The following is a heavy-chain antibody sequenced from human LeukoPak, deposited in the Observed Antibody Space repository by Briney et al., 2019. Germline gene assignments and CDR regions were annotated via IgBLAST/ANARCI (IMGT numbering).Heavy chain of an antibody. CDR3: ARYPFDGYNYYFDY. CDR2: IYYSGST. Sequence: SETLSPTXTVSGGSISSYYWSWIRQPPGKGLEWIGYIYYSGSTKYNPSLKSRVTISVDTSKNQFSLRLSSVTAADTAVYYCARYPFDGYNYYFDYWGQGTLVTVSS. CDR1: GGSISSYY. J-gene: IGHJ4*02. D-gene: IGHD5-24*01. V-gene: IGHV4-59*01.